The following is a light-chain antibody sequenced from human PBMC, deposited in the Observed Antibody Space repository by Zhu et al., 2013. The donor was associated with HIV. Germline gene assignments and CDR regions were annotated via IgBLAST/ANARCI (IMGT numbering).Light chain of an antibody. CDR3: QVWDSNGQHVV. V-gene: IGLV1-40*01. CDR2: GNS. CDR1: SSNIGAGYD. J-gene: IGLJ2*01. Sequence: QSVLTQPPSVSGAPGQRVTISCTGSSSNIGAGYDVHWYQQLPGTAPKLLIYGNSNRPSGVPDRFSGSKSGTSASLAITGLQAEDEADYYCQVWDSNGQHVVFGGGTKLTVL.